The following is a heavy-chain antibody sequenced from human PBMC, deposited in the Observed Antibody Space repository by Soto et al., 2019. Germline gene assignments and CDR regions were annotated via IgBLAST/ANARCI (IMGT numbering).Heavy chain of an antibody. V-gene: IGHV3-7*05. CDR1: GFTFRTYW. J-gene: IGHJ6*01. Sequence: EVQLVESGGGVVQPGGSLRLSCEASGFTFRTYWLSWVRQVPGKGLEWVANINLDGSEKNYVDSVKGRFTISRDNAINLLYPHMSSLRAEDTTLYYCARDGSTSWYSYDYHGMDVWGQGTTVTVSS. CDR3: ARDGSTSWYSYDYHGMDV. D-gene: IGHD5-18*01. CDR2: INLDGSEK.